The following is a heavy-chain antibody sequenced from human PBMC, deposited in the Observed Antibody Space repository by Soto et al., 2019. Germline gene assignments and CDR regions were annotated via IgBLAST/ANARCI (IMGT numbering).Heavy chain of an antibody. Sequence: GGSLRLSCAASGFNFSNAWMNWVRQAPGKGLEWVGRIKSKTDGGTTDYAAPVKGRFTISRDDSKNTLYLQMNSLKTEDTAVYYCTTHLNYYDSSGYYYLTWFDPWGQGTLVTVSS. V-gene: IGHV3-15*07. CDR1: GFNFSNAW. CDR3: TTHLNYYDSSGYYYLTWFDP. CDR2: IKSKTDGGTT. D-gene: IGHD3-22*01. J-gene: IGHJ5*02.